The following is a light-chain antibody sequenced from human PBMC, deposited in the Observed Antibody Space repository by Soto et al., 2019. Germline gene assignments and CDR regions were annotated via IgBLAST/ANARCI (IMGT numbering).Light chain of an antibody. J-gene: IGKJ3*01. V-gene: IGKV3-20*01. CDR3: QQYGAPPLT. CDR2: GGS. Sequence: EIVLTQPPDTLSLSPGERATLSCRASQNIYINSLAWYQQRPGQAPRLLIYGGSTRATAVPDRFSGSGSGTDFALTISRREPEDFAVYYCQQYGAPPLTFGPGTKVD. CDR1: QNIYINS.